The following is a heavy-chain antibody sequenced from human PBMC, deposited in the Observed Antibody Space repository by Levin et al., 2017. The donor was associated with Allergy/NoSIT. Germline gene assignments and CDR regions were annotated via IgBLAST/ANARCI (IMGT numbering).Heavy chain of an antibody. CDR1: GGSISSGDYY. V-gene: IGHV4-30-4*01. CDR2: IYYSGST. Sequence: SETLSLTCTVSGGSISSGDYYWSWIRQPPGKGLEWIGYIYYSGSTYYNPSLLSRLTISVDTSKNQFSLKLSSVTAADTAVYYCASNLRGHYDILTDYYPPSYFDCWGQGTLVTVSS. J-gene: IGHJ4*02. CDR3: ASNLRGHYDILTDYYPPSYFDC. D-gene: IGHD3-9*01.